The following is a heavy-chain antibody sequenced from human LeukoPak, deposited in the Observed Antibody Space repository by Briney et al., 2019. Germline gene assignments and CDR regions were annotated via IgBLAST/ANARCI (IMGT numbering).Heavy chain of an antibody. CDR3: ARHSKKQLVRKYWYFDL. J-gene: IGHJ2*01. D-gene: IGHD6-13*01. CDR1: GGSFSGYY. CDR2: INHSGST. V-gene: IGHV4-34*01. Sequence: PSETLSLTCAVYGGSFSGYYWSWIREPPGKGMEWIGEINHSGSTNYNPSLKSRVTISVDTSKNQFSLKLSSVTAADTAVYYCARHSKKQLVRKYWYFDLWGRGTLVTVSS.